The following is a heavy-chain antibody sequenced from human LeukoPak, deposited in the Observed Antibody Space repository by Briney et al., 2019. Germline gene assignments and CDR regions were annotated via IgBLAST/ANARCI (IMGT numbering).Heavy chain of an antibody. J-gene: IGHJ4*02. V-gene: IGHV1-2*02. Sequence: ASVKVSCKASGHTFTGYYMHWVRQAPGQGLEWMGWINPNSGGTNYAQKFQGRVTMTRDTSISTAYMELSRLRSDDTAVYYCARDGPYYDSSGYHIPFDYWGQGTLVTVSS. CDR3: ARDGPYYDSSGYHIPFDY. D-gene: IGHD3-22*01. CDR2: INPNSGGT. CDR1: GHTFTGYY.